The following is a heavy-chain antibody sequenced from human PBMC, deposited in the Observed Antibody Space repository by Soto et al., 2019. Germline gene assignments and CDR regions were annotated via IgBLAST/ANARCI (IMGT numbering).Heavy chain of an antibody. D-gene: IGHD3-16*01. J-gene: IGHJ5*02. CDR2: IYYSGST. Sequence: SETVSLTCTVSGGSISSYYLSWIRLPPGKGLEWIGYIYYSGSTNYNPSLKSRVTISVDTSKNQFSLKLSSVTAADTAVYYCARGWGPGGWFDAWGKGTRVTGAS. V-gene: IGHV4-59*01. CDR1: GGSISSYY. CDR3: ARGWGPGGWFDA.